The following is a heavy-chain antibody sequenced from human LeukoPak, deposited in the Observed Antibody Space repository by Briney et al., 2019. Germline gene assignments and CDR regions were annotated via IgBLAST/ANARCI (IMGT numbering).Heavy chain of an antibody. J-gene: IGHJ4*02. D-gene: IGHD3-10*01. CDR2: ISAYNGNS. V-gene: IGHV1-18*01. Sequence: ASVKVSCKASGYTFTSYGISWVRQAPGQGLEWMGWISAYNGNSNYAQKLQGRVTMTTDTSTSTAYMELRSLRSDDTAVYYCAREVWFGELSERTLDYWGQGTLVTVSS. CDR3: AREVWFGELSERTLDY. CDR1: GYTFTSYG.